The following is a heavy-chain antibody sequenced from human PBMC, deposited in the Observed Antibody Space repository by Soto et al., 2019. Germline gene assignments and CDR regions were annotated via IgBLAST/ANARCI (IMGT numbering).Heavy chain of an antibody. J-gene: IGHJ5*02. Sequence: SETLSLTCAVSGGSIGGVGYSWSWIRQPPGGGLEWIGYMYHSGTFLKSPSLKTRLTMSLDMSKNQFSLTLNSMTAADTAVYYCARAQFYSGSGNYNNLMFDAWGQGIQVTVSS. V-gene: IGHV4-30-2*01. CDR3: ARAQFYSGSGNYNNLMFDA. CDR1: GGSIGGVGYS. CDR2: MYHSGTF. D-gene: IGHD3-10*01.